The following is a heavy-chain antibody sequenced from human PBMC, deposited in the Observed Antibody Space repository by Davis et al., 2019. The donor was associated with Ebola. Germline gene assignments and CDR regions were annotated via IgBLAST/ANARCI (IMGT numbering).Heavy chain of an antibody. J-gene: IGHJ4*02. D-gene: IGHD4-17*01. CDR2: INWNGGST. CDR1: GLTFSSYS. Sequence: PGRSLRPSCPASGLTFSSYSMNWVCQAPGKGLEWVSGINWNGGSTGYADSVKGRFTISRDNSKNTLYLQMNSLRAEDTAVYYCARNNAYGDLDSWGQGTLVTVSS. V-gene: IGHV3-20*04. CDR3: ARNNAYGDLDS.